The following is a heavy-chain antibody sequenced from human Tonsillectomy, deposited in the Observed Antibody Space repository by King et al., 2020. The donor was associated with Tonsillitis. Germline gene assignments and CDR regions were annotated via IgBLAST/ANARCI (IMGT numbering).Heavy chain of an antibody. CDR2: ISGSGGST. J-gene: IGHJ6*02. Sequence: VQLVESGGGLVQPGGSLRLSCAASGFTFSSYAMSWVRQAPGKGLGWVSAISGSGGSTYYADSVKGRFTIPRDNSKNTLYLQMNSLRAEDTAVYYCAKEIVGATTWYYGMDVWGQGTTVTVSS. V-gene: IGHV3-23*04. CDR1: GFTFSSYA. CDR3: AKEIVGATTWYYGMDV. D-gene: IGHD1-26*01.